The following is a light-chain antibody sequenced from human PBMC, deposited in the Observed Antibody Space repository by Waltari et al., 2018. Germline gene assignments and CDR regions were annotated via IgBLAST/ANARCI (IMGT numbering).Light chain of an antibody. Sequence: DIVMTQSPDSLAVSLGERDTINCKSSQRVLYSSNNKNYLAWYQQKPGQPPKLLISRASTRESGVPDRFSGSGSGTDFTLTISSLQAEDVAVYYCQQYYSTPPAFGQGTKVEIK. V-gene: IGKV4-1*01. J-gene: IGKJ1*01. CDR1: QRVLYSSNNKNY. CDR3: QQYYSTPPA. CDR2: RAS.